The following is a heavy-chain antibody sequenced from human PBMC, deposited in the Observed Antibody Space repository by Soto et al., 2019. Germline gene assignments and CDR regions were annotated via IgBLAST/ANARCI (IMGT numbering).Heavy chain of an antibody. CDR2: ISSSGRTK. V-gene: IGHV3-48*03. Sequence: GGSLRLSCAASGFTFSTYEMNWVRQAPGKGLEWVSYISSSGRTKYYSDSVKGRFTISRDNAKNSLYLQMNSLRAEDTAVYYCARSLGPFGVAPDWFDPWGQGTLVTVSS. J-gene: IGHJ5*02. CDR1: GFTFSTYE. D-gene: IGHD3-3*01. CDR3: ARSLGPFGVAPDWFDP.